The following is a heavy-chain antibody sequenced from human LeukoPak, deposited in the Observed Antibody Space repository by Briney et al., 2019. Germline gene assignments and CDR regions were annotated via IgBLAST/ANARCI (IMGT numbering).Heavy chain of an antibody. J-gene: IGHJ4*02. V-gene: IGHV1-2*02. CDR3: ARIYSRSWYPLGY. CDR1: GYTFTGYY. CDR2: INPNSGGT. D-gene: IGHD6-13*01. Sequence: RRASVKVSCKASGYTFTGYYMHWVRQAPGQGLEWMGWINPNSGGTNYAQKFQGRVTMTRDTSISTTYMELSRLRSDDTAVYYCARIYSRSWYPLGYWGQGTLVTVSS.